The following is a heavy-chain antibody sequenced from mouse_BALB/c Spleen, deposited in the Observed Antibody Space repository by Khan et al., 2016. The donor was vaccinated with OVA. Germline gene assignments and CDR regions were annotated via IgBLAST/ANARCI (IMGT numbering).Heavy chain of an antibody. Sequence: EVELVESGGDLVKPGGSLKLSCAASGFTFSSYGMSWVRQTPDKRLEWVATISSGGSYTYYPDSVKGRFTISRDNAKNTLYLQMSSLKSEDTAMYYCARRAYYGNSNGMDYWGQGTSVTVSS. CDR3: ARRAYYGNSNGMDY. CDR2: ISSGGSYT. CDR1: GFTFSSYG. V-gene: IGHV5-6*01. D-gene: IGHD2-10*01. J-gene: IGHJ4*01.